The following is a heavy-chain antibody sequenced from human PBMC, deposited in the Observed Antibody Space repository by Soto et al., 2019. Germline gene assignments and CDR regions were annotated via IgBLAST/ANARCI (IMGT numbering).Heavy chain of an antibody. D-gene: IGHD6-13*01. CDR1: GYTFTTYY. CDR2: INPSGGST. J-gene: IGHJ4*02. V-gene: IGHV1-46*03. CDR3: AKPSSSSWYYFDY. Sequence: QVQLVQSGAEVKKPGASVNVSCKASGYTFTTYYMHWVRQAPGQGLEWMGIINPSGGSTSYAQKFQGRVTMTRDTSKSTVYMELSGPKSEDTAVYYCAKPSSSSWYYFDYWGQGTLVTVSS.